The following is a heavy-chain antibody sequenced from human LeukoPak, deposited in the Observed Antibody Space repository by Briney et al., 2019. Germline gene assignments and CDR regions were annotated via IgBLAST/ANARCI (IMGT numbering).Heavy chain of an antibody. V-gene: IGHV1-46*01. D-gene: IGHD3-22*01. J-gene: IGHJ3*02. CDR1: GYTFTSYY. CDR3: ARVGAPIYYDSSGYVAFDI. Sequence: VSVKVSCKASGYTFTSYYMHWVRQAPGQGLEGMGLINPSGGGTSYAQMFQGRVTMTRDTSTSTVYMELSSLRSGATDAYFCARVGAPIYYDSSGYVAFDIWGQGTMVTVSS. CDR2: INPSGGGT.